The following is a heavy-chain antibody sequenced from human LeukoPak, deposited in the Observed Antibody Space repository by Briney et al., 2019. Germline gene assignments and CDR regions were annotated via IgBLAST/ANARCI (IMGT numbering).Heavy chain of an antibody. J-gene: IGHJ4*02. CDR3: ARDYGDY. V-gene: IGHV3-7*01. CDR2: IKQDGSDK. CDR1: GFTFSNYW. D-gene: IGHD4-17*01. Sequence: PGGSLRLSCAASGFTFSNYWMNWVRQAPGKGLEGVANIKQDGSDKYYVDSVRGRFIISRDNAQHSLYLQMRSLRAEDTAVYYCARDYGDYWGQGTLVTVSS.